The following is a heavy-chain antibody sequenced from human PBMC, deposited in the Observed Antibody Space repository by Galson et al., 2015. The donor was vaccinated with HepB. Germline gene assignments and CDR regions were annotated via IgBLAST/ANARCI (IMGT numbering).Heavy chain of an antibody. J-gene: IGHJ3*01. V-gene: IGHV1-8*02. D-gene: IGHD4-17*01. Sequence: SVKVSCNASGYSFTSYDIHWVRQVTGQGLKWMGWMSPKSGDIGYAQKFQGRVTMTRDTSMRTAFMEMRSLTTEDTAVYYCAKGDGDYPESFDFWGQGTMVIVSS. CDR1: GYSFTSYD. CDR2: MSPKSGDI. CDR3: AKGDGDYPESFDF.